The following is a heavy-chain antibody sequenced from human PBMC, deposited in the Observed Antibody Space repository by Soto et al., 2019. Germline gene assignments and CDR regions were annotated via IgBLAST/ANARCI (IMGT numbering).Heavy chain of an antibody. V-gene: IGHV1-69*02. CDR1: GGTFSSYT. D-gene: IGHD3-10*01. J-gene: IGHJ6*02. CDR2: IIPILGIA. Sequence: QVQLVQSGAEVKKPGSSVKVSCKASGGTFSSYTISWVRQAPGQGLEWMGRIIPILGIANYAQKFQGRVTITADKSTSTDYMELSSLRSEDTAVYYCARVSFRYYGMDVWGQGTTVTVSS. CDR3: ARVSFRYYGMDV.